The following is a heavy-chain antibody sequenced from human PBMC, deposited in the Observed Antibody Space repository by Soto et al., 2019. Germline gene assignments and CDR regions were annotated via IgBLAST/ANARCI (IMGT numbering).Heavy chain of an antibody. Sequence: ASVKVSCKASGYTFTSYAMHWVRQAPGQRLEWMGWINAGNGNTKYSQKFQGRVTITRDTSASTAYMELSSLRSEDTAVYYCARDLLRYFDWSIGYWGQGTLVTVPQ. CDR2: INAGNGNT. J-gene: IGHJ4*02. CDR3: ARDLLRYFDWSIGY. D-gene: IGHD3-9*01. V-gene: IGHV1-3*01. CDR1: GYTFTSYA.